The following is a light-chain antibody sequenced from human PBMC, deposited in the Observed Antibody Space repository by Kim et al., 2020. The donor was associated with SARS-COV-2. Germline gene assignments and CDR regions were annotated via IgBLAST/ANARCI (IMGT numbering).Light chain of an antibody. J-gene: IGKJ5*01. Sequence: ASISCKSSQTLLHPNGYIYLDWYVQKPGQPPQLLIYVTSRRASGVPDRFTGSGSGTDFTLQVSSVEAEDVGLYFCMQALHSPPTFGQGTRLEIK. CDR2: VTS. CDR1: QTLLHPNGYIY. CDR3: MQALHSPPT. V-gene: IGKV2-28*01.